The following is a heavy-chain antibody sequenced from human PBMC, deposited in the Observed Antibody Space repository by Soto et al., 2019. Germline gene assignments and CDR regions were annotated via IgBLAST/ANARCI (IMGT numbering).Heavy chain of an antibody. D-gene: IGHD2-21*02. J-gene: IGHJ6*02. CDR2: ISGSGGST. Sequence: EVQLLESGGGLVQPGGSLRLSCAASGFTFSSYAMSWVRQAPGKGLEWVSAISGSGGSTYYADSVKGRFTISRDNSKNTLYLQTNSLRAEDTAVYYCAKAARSDLYYYYGMDVWGQGTTVTVSS. CDR1: GFTFSSYA. CDR3: AKAARSDLYYYYGMDV. V-gene: IGHV3-23*01.